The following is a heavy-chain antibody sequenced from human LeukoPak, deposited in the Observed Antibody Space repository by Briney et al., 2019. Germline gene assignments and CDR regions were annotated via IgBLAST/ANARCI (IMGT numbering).Heavy chain of an antibody. CDR3: ARGLVGASHFDY. CDR2: IYTSGST. J-gene: IGHJ4*02. CDR1: GGSFSGYY. D-gene: IGHD1-26*01. Sequence: SETLSLTCAVYGGSFSGYYWSWIRQPAGKGLEWIGRIYTSGSTNYNPSLKSRVTMSVDTSKNQFSLKLSSVTAADTAVYYCARGLVGASHFDYWGQGTLVTVSS. V-gene: IGHV4-59*10.